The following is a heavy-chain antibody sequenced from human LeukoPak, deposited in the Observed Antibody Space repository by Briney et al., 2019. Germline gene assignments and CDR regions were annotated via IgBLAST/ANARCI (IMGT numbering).Heavy chain of an antibody. CDR2: ISWDGGST. Sequence: GGSLRLSCAAPGFTFGDYAMHWVRQAPGKGLEWVSLISWDGGSTYYADSVKGRFTISRDNSKNSLYLQMNSLRTEDTALYYCAKDSGADFWSGYYSYYFDYWGQGTLVTVSS. D-gene: IGHD3-3*01. CDR1: GFTFGDYA. V-gene: IGHV3-43*01. CDR3: AKDSGADFWSGYYSYYFDY. J-gene: IGHJ4*02.